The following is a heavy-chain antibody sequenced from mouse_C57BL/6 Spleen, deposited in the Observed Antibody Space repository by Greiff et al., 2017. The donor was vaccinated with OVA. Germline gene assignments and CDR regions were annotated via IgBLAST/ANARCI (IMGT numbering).Heavy chain of an antibody. CDR2: IDPSDSYT. J-gene: IGHJ2*01. Sequence: QVQLQQPGAELVKPGASVKLSCKASGYTFTSYWMQWVKQRPGQGLEWIGEIDPSDSYTNYNQKFKGKATLTVDTSSSTAYMQLSSLTSEDSAVYYCARSRGYDGDYWGQGTTLTVSS. CDR3: ARSRGYDGDY. D-gene: IGHD2-2*01. CDR1: GYTFTSYW. V-gene: IGHV1-50*01.